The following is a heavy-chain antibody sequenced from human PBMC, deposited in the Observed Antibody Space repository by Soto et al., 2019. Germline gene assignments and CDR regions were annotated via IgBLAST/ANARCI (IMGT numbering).Heavy chain of an antibody. J-gene: IGHJ4*02. D-gene: IGHD3-10*01. Sequence: QLVESGGGLVQPGGSLRLSCVGSGFTFSNYWMDWVRQAPGKGLEWVANIKRAGSDKNYVDSVKGRFTISRNNGKNSVFIPMNSLRAEDTAFYYCARDVDGDLDYWGQGTLVTVSS. CDR3: ARDVDGDLDY. CDR1: GFTFSNYW. V-gene: IGHV3-7*03. CDR2: IKRAGSDK.